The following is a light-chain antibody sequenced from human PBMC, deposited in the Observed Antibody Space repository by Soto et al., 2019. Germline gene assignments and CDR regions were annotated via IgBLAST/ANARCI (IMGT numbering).Light chain of an antibody. J-gene: IGKJ4*01. CDR2: AAS. CDR3: QQRFGRPELT. Sequence: DIQMTQSPSALSASVGNRVTITCRASQEIGGYLNWYQQKPGKAPELLIYAASSLQSGVPSRFIGSGSGTEFTPTITNSQPADFSTYYCQQRFGRPELTFGGGTKVDIK. V-gene: IGKV1-39*01. CDR1: QEIGGY.